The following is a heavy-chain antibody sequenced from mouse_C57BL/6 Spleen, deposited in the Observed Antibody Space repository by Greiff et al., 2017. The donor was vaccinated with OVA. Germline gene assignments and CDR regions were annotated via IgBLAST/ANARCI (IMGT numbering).Heavy chain of an antibody. CDR2: ISDGGSYT. J-gene: IGHJ2*01. CDR1: GFTFSSYA. Sequence: DVKLVESGGGLVKPGGSLKLSCAASGFTFSSYAMSWVRQTPEKRLEWVATISDGGSYTYYPDNVKGRFTISRDNAKNNLYLQMSHLKSEDTAMYYCARGNWDLDYWGQGTTLTVSS. CDR3: ARGNWDLDY. V-gene: IGHV5-4*03. D-gene: IGHD4-1*01.